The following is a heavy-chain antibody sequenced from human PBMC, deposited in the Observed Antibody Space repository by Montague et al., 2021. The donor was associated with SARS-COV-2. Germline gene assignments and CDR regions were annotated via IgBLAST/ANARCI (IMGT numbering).Heavy chain of an antibody. CDR2: VYYRGNT. J-gene: IGHJ4*02. CDR1: GGSISSDY. D-gene: IGHD3-16*01. V-gene: IGHV4-59*12. Sequence: SETLSLTCTVSGGSISSDYWTWIRQPPGKGLEWIGFVYYRGNTYYNPSLRGRVTISVATSSNHFSLTLSSVTAADTAIYYCASHYDHSSRVDSWGQGTLVTVSS. CDR3: ASHYDHSSRVDS.